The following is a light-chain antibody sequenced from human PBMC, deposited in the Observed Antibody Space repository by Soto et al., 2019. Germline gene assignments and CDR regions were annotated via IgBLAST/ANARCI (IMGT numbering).Light chain of an antibody. CDR2: AAS. J-gene: IGKJ2*01. CDR1: QDMNRD. CDR3: QQLNSYPYT. Sequence: DIQLTQSPSFLSPSVGDRVTITCRASQDMNRDLAWYHQRPGTAPKLLIYAASILQSGVPSRFSGSGSGTLFILTITSLQREDLGTYFCQQLNSYPYTFGQGTKL. V-gene: IGKV1-9*01.